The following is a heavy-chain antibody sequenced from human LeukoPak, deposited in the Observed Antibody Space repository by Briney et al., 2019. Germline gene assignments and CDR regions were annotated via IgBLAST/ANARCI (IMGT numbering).Heavy chain of an antibody. CDR3: ARDYRYAFGN. CDR1: GFTFSSYS. J-gene: IGHJ4*01. CDR2: IGISSGNT. D-gene: IGHD5-12*01. V-gene: IGHV3-48*04. Sequence: PGGSLRLSCAASGFTFSSYSMNWVRQAPGKGLEWISYIGISSGNTKYADSVKGRFTISGDNAKNSMYLQMNSLRVEDTGVYYCARDYRYAFGNWGQGILVTVSS.